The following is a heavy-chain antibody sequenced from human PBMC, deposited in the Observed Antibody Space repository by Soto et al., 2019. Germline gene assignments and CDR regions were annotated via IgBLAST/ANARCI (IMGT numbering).Heavy chain of an antibody. CDR3: ARWVGATSFDY. CDR1: GGSISSGNYY. D-gene: IGHD1-26*01. V-gene: IGHV4-31*03. Sequence: PSETLSLTCTASGGSISSGNYYWSWMRQHPGKGLEWIGYIHYSGSTYYNPSLKSRVTISVDTSKNQFSLKLSSVTAADTAVYYCARWVGATSFDYWGQGTLVTVSS. J-gene: IGHJ4*02. CDR2: IHYSGST.